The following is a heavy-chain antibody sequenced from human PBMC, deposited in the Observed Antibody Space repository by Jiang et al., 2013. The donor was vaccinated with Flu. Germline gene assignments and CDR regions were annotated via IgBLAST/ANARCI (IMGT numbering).Heavy chain of an antibody. Sequence: KPSETLSLTCAVYGGSFSGYYWSWIRQPPGKGLEWIGEINHSGSTNYNPSLKSRVTISVDTSKKQFSLKLTSVTAADTALYYCAKTRPLYSYGRGSPTVWGQGTLVTVSS. CDR2: INHSGST. J-gene: IGHJ4*02. CDR1: GGSFSGYY. V-gene: IGHV4-34*01. D-gene: IGHD5-18*01. CDR3: AKTRPLYSYGRGSPTV.